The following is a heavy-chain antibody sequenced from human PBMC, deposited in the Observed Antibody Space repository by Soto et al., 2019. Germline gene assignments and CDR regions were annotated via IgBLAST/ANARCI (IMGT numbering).Heavy chain of an antibody. J-gene: IGHJ6*03. V-gene: IGHV3-23*01. Sequence: GGSLRLSCAASGFTFSSYAMSWVRQAPGKGLEWVSAISGSGGSTYYADSVKGRFTISRDNSKNTLYLQMNSLRAEDTAVYYCAKCEYSNYYYYYYMDVWGKGTTVTVSS. CDR3: AKCEYSNYYYYYYMDV. D-gene: IGHD4-4*01. CDR2: ISGSGGST. CDR1: GFTFSSYA.